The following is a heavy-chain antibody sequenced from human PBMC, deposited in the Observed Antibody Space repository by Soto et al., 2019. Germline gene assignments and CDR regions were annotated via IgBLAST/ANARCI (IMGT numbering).Heavy chain of an antibody. CDR2: TYYRSKWYN. CDR3: ARDLWAVGKYSSSSNWFDP. V-gene: IGHV6-1*01. CDR1: GDSVSSNSAA. D-gene: IGHD6-6*01. J-gene: IGHJ5*02. Sequence: SQTLSLTCAISGDSVSSNSAAWDWIRQSPSRGLEWLGRTYYRSKWYNDYAVSVKSRITINPDTSKSQFSLQLNSVTPEDTAVYYCARDLWAVGKYSSSSNWFDPWGQGILVTVSS.